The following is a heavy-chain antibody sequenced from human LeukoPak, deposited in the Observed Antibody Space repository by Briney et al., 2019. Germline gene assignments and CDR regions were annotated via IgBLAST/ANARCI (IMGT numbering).Heavy chain of an antibody. Sequence: GGSLRLSCAASGFTFSSYSMNWVRQAPVKGLEWVSSISSSSSYIYYADSVKGRFTISRDNAKNSLYLQMNSLRAEDTAVYYCARVYYGSGSYYKDYWGQGTLVTVSS. CDR3: ARVYYGSGSYYKDY. CDR1: GFTFSSYS. D-gene: IGHD3-10*01. CDR2: ISSSSSYI. J-gene: IGHJ4*02. V-gene: IGHV3-21*01.